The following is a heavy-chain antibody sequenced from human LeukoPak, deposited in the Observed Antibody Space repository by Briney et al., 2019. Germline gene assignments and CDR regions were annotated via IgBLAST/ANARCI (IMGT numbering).Heavy chain of an antibody. CDR1: GDSISSYY. Sequence: SETLSLTCTVSGDSISSYYWSWIRQPPGKGLEWIGYIYYSGSTNYNPSLKSRVTISVGTSKNQFSLKLSSVTAADTAVYYCARYSYCGGDCYDAFDIWGQGTMVTVSS. D-gene: IGHD2-21*02. CDR3: ARYSYCGGDCYDAFDI. CDR2: IYYSGST. J-gene: IGHJ3*02. V-gene: IGHV4-59*08.